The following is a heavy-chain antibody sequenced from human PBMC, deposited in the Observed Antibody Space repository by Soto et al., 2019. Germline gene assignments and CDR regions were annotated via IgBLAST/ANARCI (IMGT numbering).Heavy chain of an antibody. CDR3: ASFQGIVGATLAY. CDR2: ISSSSSYT. V-gene: IGHV3-11*06. D-gene: IGHD1-26*01. CDR1: GFTFSDYY. Sequence: PGGSLRLSCAASGFTFSDYYMSWIRQAPGKGLEWVSYISSSSSYTNYADSVKGRFTISRDNAKNSLYLQMNSLRAEDTAVYYCASFQGIVGATLAYWGQGTLVTVSS. J-gene: IGHJ4*02.